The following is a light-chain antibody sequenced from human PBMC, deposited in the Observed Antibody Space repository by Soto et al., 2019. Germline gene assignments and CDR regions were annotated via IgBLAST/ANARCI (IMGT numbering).Light chain of an antibody. Sequence: QSALTQPASVSGSPGQSITISCTGTSSDIGDYTHVSWYQQHPGKAPKLIIYEVSDRPSGVSNRFSGSKSGNTASLTISGLLNADEAAYYCCSYTSISTSAVFGGGTKLTVL. CDR2: EVS. V-gene: IGLV2-14*01. J-gene: IGLJ2*01. CDR3: CSYTSISTSAV. CDR1: SSDIGDYTH.